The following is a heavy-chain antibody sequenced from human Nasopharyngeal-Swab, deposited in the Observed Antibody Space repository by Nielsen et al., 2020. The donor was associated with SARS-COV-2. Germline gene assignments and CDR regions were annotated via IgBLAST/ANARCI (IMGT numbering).Heavy chain of an antibody. V-gene: IGHV3-48*04. D-gene: IGHD3-3*01. CDR1: GFTFSSYS. J-gene: IGHJ6*02. CDR3: ARDRLGDFWSGYLSYYYGMDV. CDR2: ISSSSSTI. Sequence: GESLKISCAASGFTFSSYSMNWVRQAPGKGLEWVSYISSSSSTIYYADSVKGRFTISRDNAKNSLYLQMNSLRAEDTAVYYCARDRLGDFWSGYLSYYYGMDVWGQGTTVTVSS.